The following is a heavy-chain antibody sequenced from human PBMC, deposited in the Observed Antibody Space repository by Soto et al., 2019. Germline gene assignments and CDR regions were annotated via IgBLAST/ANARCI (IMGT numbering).Heavy chain of an antibody. CDR2: INSDGSST. CDR3: ARDDYSNYVGSYYYYMDV. CDR1: GFTFSSYW. Sequence: GGSLRLSCAASGFTFSSYWMHWVRQAPGKGLVWVSRINSDGSSTSYADSVKGRFTISRDNAKNTLYLQMNSLGAEDTAVYYCARDDYSNYVGSYYYYMDVWGKGTTVTVSS. J-gene: IGHJ6*03. D-gene: IGHD4-4*01. V-gene: IGHV3-74*01.